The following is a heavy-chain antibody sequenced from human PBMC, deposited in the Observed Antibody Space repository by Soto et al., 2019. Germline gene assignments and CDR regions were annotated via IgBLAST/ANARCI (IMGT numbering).Heavy chain of an antibody. CDR2: IIPIFGTA. V-gene: IGHV1-69*13. D-gene: IGHD3-10*01. Sequence: ASVKVSCKASGGTFSSYAISWVRQAPGQGLEWMGGIIPIFGTANYAQKFQGRVTITADESTSTAYMELSSLRSEDTAVYYCARMGSGSYYKDYYYYGMDVWGQGTTVTVSS. J-gene: IGHJ6*02. CDR3: ARMGSGSYYKDYYYYGMDV. CDR1: GGTFSSYA.